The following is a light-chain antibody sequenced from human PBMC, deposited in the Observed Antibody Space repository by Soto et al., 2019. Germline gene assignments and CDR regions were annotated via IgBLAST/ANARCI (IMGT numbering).Light chain of an antibody. CDR2: DAS. CDR1: QTISTY. CDR3: HQSYETPHT. J-gene: IGKJ4*01. Sequence: DIQMTQSPSSLSASVGDRVTITCRASQTISTYLNWYQQKPGKAPRLLIYDASSLLSGVPSRFSGSGSGTDFTLTIASLQPEDFATYYCHQSYETPHTFGGGTNVEI. V-gene: IGKV1-39*01.